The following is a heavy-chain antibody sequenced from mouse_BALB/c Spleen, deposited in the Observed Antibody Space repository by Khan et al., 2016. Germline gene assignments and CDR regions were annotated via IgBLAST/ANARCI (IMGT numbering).Heavy chain of an antibody. D-gene: IGHD1-1*01. J-gene: IGHJ2*01. V-gene: IGHV1-87*01. Sequence: QVQLKESGAELARPGASVKLSCKASGYTFTSYWMQWVKQRPGQGLEWIGAIYPGDGDTRYTQKFKGKATLTAEKSSSNAYMQLSSLASADSAVDYLASYYVSNYDYFDYWGQGTTLTVSS. CDR3: ASYYVSNYDYFDY. CDR2: IYPGDGDT. CDR1: GYTFTSYW.